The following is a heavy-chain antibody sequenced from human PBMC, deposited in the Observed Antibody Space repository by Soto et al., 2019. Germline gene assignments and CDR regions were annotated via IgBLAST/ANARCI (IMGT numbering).Heavy chain of an antibody. CDR3: ARNLAFSSGWYVFGY. Sequence: QVQLGQSGAEVKKPGSPLNVSCKASGDSFSTYALNWVRQAPGQGIEWMGGIIPVFGRANYAQKFQGRVTSTADESTSTAYIELNSLRTEDTALYYCARNLAFSSGWYVFGYWGQGTLVTVSS. CDR1: GDSFSTYA. CDR2: IIPVFGRA. J-gene: IGHJ4*02. D-gene: IGHD6-19*01. V-gene: IGHV1-69*01.